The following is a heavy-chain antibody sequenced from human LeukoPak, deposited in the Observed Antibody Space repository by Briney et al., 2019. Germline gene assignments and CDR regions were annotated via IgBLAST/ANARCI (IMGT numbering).Heavy chain of an antibody. CDR1: GYTFTGYY. D-gene: IGHD2-8*01. CDR2: IYPNSGGT. J-gene: IGHJ6*03. Sequence: ASVKVSCKASGYTFTGYYMHWVRQAPGQGLEWMGWIYPNSGGTNYAQKFQGRVTMTRDTSISTAYMELSRLRSDDTAVYYCARYHGDYYYYYYMDVWGKGTTVTVSS. CDR3: ARYHGDYYYYYYMDV. V-gene: IGHV1-2*02.